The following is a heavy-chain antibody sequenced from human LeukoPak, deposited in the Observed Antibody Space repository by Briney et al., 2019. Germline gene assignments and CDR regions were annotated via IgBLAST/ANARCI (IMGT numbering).Heavy chain of an antibody. J-gene: IGHJ5*02. Sequence: SETLSLTCTVSGYSISSGYYWGWIRQPPGKGLEWIGSIYHSGSTYYKPSLKSRVTISVDTSKNQFSLKLSSVTAADTAVYYCAREYSSGWYGGPNWFDPWGQGTLVTVSS. CDR2: IYHSGST. CDR3: AREYSSGWYGGPNWFDP. CDR1: GYSISSGYY. D-gene: IGHD6-19*01. V-gene: IGHV4-38-2*02.